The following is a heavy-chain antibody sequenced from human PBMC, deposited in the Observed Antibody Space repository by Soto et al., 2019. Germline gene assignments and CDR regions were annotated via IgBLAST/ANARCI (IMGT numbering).Heavy chain of an antibody. Sequence: QITLKESGPTLVKPTQTLTLTCTFSGFSLSTSGVGVGWIRQPPGKALEWLAIIYWDDEKRYSPSLKTRLTVTKDTSKNQVVLTMTNVDPVDTATYYCAHRAYFDSGKQFDYWGQGTLGSVSS. CDR2: IYWDDEK. D-gene: IGHD3-10*01. CDR1: GFSLSTSGVG. V-gene: IGHV2-5*02. J-gene: IGHJ4*02. CDR3: AHRAYFDSGKQFDY.